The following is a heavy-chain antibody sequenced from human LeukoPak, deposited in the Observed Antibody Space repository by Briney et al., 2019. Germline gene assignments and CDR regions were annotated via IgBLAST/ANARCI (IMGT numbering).Heavy chain of an antibody. V-gene: IGHV4-38-2*01. CDR3: ARVVSQAAPDWYMDV. CDR2: VNFHGTS. CDR1: GYAIGSSHY. D-gene: IGHD2-21*01. Sequence: PSETLSLTCDVSGYAIGSSHYWGWIRSPPGRGLQWIGHVNFHGTSAYNASLRGRVTISIEASKNRFSLRLTSVTGADAAIYYCARVVSQAAPDWYMDVWGGGTVVIVSS. J-gene: IGHJ2*01.